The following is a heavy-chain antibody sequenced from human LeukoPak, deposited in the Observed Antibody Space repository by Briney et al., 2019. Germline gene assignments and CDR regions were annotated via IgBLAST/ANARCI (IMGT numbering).Heavy chain of an antibody. V-gene: IGHV4-4*02. CDR1: LDSTTSNF. J-gene: IGHJ4*02. CDR2: IHRSGSP. CDR3: AREILGGFNPGAY. D-gene: IGHD1-14*01. Sequence: SETLSLTCTVSLDSTTSNFWSWVRKPPGKGLEWIGEIHRSGSPNYNPSLQSRVTISIDRSRNQIVLELSSVTAADTAVYYCAREILGGFNPGAYWGQGTLVTVSS.